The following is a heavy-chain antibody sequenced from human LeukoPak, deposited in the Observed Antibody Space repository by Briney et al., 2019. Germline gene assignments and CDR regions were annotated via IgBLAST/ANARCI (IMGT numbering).Heavy chain of an antibody. Sequence: GGSLRLSCAASGFTFSSYWMSWVRQAPGKGLEWVANIKQDGSEKYYVDSVKGRFTISRDNAKNSLYLQMNSLRAEGTAVYYCEVVPAANPRYYYYYMDVWGKGTTVTVSS. CDR3: EVVPAANPRYYYYYMDV. J-gene: IGHJ6*03. CDR1: GFTFSSYW. D-gene: IGHD2-2*01. V-gene: IGHV3-7*01. CDR2: IKQDGSEK.